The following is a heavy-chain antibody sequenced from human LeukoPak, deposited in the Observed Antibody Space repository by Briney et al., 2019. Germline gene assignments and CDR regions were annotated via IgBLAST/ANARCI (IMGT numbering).Heavy chain of an antibody. CDR2: MSSGNGIK. V-gene: IGHV3-48*02. J-gene: IGHJ4*02. CDR1: GFTFSSYS. Sequence: LGGSLRLSCVVSGFTFSSYSMNWVRQAPGKGLEWVSFMSSGNGIKYYGESVKGRCTISRDDAHNSLYLHLSGLRDEDTAVYYCARGDGYHQFDSWGQGVLVTVSS. CDR3: ARGDGYHQFDS. D-gene: IGHD5-24*01.